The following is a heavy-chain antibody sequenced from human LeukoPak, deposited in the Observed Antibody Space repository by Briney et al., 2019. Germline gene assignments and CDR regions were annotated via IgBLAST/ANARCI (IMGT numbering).Heavy chain of an antibody. CDR2: ISGSGGST. V-gene: IGHV3-23*01. CDR1: GFTFSNAW. Sequence: PGGSLRLSCAASGFTFSNAWMSWVRQAPGKGLEWVSLISGSGGSTYYADSMKGRFTISRDNSKNTLYLQMNSLRAEDTALYYCARVENYYDRSGHSGAFDIWGQGTMVTVSS. D-gene: IGHD3-22*01. CDR3: ARVENYYDRSGHSGAFDI. J-gene: IGHJ3*02.